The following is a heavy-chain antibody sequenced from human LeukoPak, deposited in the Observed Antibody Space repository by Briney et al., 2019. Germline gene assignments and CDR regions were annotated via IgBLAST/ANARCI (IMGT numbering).Heavy chain of an antibody. CDR3: ARAHSSGYSDC. Sequence: GGSLRLSCAASGFSFSSYWMSWVRQAPGKGLEWVANIKQDGSEKYYVDSVKGRFTISRDNAKNSLYLQVNSLRAEDTAVYYCARAHSSGYSDCWGQGTLVTVSS. V-gene: IGHV3-7*04. CDR2: IKQDGSEK. CDR1: GFSFSSYW. J-gene: IGHJ4*02. D-gene: IGHD3-22*01.